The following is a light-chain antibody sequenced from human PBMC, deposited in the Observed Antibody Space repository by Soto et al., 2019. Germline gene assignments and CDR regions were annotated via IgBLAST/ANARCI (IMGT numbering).Light chain of an antibody. Sequence: EIRLTQSPATLSLSPGERATLSCRASQSVSSYLAWYQQKPGQAPRLLIYDASNRATGIPARFSGSGSGTDFTLTISSLEPEDFAVYYCQQRSNRPQTFGQGTKVDIK. J-gene: IGKJ1*01. V-gene: IGKV3-11*01. CDR1: QSVSSY. CDR2: DAS. CDR3: QQRSNRPQT.